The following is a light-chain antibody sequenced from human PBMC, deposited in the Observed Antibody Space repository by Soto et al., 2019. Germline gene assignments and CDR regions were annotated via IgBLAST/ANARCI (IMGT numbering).Light chain of an antibody. J-gene: IGLJ1*01. CDR3: SSYAGSKTV. Sequence: LTQPPSASGSPGQSVTISCTGTSSDVGTYNSVSWYQQHPGTAPKLMIYEVSKRPSGVPDRFSASKSGNTASLTVSGLQTEDEADYYCSSYAGSKTVFGTGTKLTVL. CDR2: EVS. V-gene: IGLV2-8*01. CDR1: SSDVGTYNS.